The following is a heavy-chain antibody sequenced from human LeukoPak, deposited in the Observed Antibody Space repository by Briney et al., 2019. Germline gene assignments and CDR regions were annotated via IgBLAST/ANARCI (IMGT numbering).Heavy chain of an antibody. D-gene: IGHD6-13*01. V-gene: IGHV1-2*02. CDR1: RYTFTGYH. CDR2: INPNSGGT. Sequence: ASVKVSCKASRYTFTGYHMHWVRPAPGRGLEWMGWINPNSGGTNYAQKFQGRVTMTRDTSISTAYMELSRLRSDDTAVYYWARVWFDSVGSSWHLLPFDYWGEGTLVTVSS. J-gene: IGHJ4*02. CDR3: ARVWFDSVGSSWHLLPFDY.